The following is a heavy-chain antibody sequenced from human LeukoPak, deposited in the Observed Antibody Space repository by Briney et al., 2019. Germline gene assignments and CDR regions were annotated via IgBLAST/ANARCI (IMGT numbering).Heavy chain of an antibody. Sequence: SETLSLTCTVSGGSISRYYWSWIRQPPGKGLEWIGYIYYSGSTNYNPSLKSRVTISVDTSKNQFSLKLSSVTAADTAVYYCARGGAREYYDRSGYYIYWGQGTLVTVSS. D-gene: IGHD3-22*01. CDR2: IYYSGST. J-gene: IGHJ4*02. CDR3: ARGGAREYYDRSGYYIY. CDR1: GGSISRYY. V-gene: IGHV4-59*01.